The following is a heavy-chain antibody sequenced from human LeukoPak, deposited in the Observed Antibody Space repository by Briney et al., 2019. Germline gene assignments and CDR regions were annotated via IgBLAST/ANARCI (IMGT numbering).Heavy chain of an antibody. CDR2: IRGDGGDT. J-gene: IGHJ3*02. CDR3: AAEHDGFDI. CDR1: RFSFSNSW. V-gene: IGHV3-74*01. Sequence: GGSLRLSCAASRFSFSNSWMHWVRQTPGKGLVWVSSIRGDGGDTTYTDSVKGRFTISRDNAKNTLYLQMNSLRADDTAVYYCAAEHDGFDIWGQGTMVTVSS.